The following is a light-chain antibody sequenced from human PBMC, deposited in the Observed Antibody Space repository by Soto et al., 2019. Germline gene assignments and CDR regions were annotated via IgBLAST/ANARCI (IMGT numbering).Light chain of an antibody. Sequence: EILMTQSPVTLSVSPGERVTLSCRASQSVSNNLAWYQQKSGQAPRLLIYGASTRVTGIPARFSGSGSGTEFTLTISSLQSEDFAIYYCQQYNNWPPVTFGQGTRLE. V-gene: IGKV3-15*01. CDR1: QSVSNN. CDR2: GAS. CDR3: QQYNNWPPVT. J-gene: IGKJ5*01.